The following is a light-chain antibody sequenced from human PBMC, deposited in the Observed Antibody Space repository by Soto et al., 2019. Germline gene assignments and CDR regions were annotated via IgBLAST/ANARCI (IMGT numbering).Light chain of an antibody. CDR1: QSVSSK. CDR2: GAS. CDR3: QQYNNWPGT. J-gene: IGKJ1*01. Sequence: EIVLTQSPGTLSVSPGERATLSCRASQSVSSKLAWYQQKPGQAPRLLFYGASTGATGIPARFSGSGSETEFILSISSLQSEDFAVYYCQQYNNWPGTFGQGTKVEIK. V-gene: IGKV3-15*01.